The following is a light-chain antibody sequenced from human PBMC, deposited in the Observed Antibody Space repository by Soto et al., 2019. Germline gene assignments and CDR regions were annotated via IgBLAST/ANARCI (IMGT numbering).Light chain of an antibody. CDR3: CSQSDIYTSV. V-gene: IGLV2-11*01. CDR1: SSDVGGYNC. Sequence: QSVLTQPRSVSGSPGQSVSISCAGTSSDVGGYNCVSWYQQHPPTAPHLIIYDVTQRPSGVPDRFSGSKSGNTASLSISGLQAEDEADYFCCSQSDIYTSVFRTWTKVTVL. CDR2: DVT. J-gene: IGLJ1*01.